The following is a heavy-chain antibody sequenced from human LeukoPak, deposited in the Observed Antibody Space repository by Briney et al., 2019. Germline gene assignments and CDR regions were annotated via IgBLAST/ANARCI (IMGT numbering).Heavy chain of an antibody. CDR3: ATLVGASDY. CDR2: IYYSGST. J-gene: IGHJ4*02. Sequence: SETLSLTCTVSGDSISSSSYYWGWIRQPPGKGLEWIGSIYYSGSTYYNPPLKSRATISVDTSKNQFSLKLSSVTAADTAVYYCATLVGASDYWGQGTLVTVSS. CDR1: GDSISSSSYY. D-gene: IGHD1-26*01. V-gene: IGHV4-39*01.